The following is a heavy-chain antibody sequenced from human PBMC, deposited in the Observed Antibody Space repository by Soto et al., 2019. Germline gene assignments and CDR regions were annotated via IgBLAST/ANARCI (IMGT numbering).Heavy chain of an antibody. CDR1: GGNFSSYA. D-gene: IGHD6-6*01. V-gene: IGHV1-69*13. Sequence: SSVKVSSQASGGNFSSYAISWVRQAPGQGLEWMGGIIPIFGTANYAQKFQGRVTITADESTSTAYMELSSLRSEGTAVYYCARDSGRPAGPSSSSSSGHYHGRDVWG. CDR2: IIPIFGTA. CDR3: ARDSGRPAGPSSSSSSGHYHGRDV. J-gene: IGHJ6*01.